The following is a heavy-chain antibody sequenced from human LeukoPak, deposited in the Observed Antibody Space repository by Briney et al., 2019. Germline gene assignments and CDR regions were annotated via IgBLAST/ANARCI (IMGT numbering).Heavy chain of an antibody. CDR3: ARGRSTGYPYYFEY. V-gene: IGHV1-8*03. CDR1: GYTFTSYD. D-gene: IGHD5-12*01. J-gene: IGHJ4*02. Sequence: ASVKVSCKASGYTFTSYDINWVRQATGQGLEWMGWMNPNSGSTGYAQRFQGRVTITRNASISTAYMELSGLRSEDTAVYYCARGRSTGYPYYFEYWGQGTLVTVSS. CDR2: MNPNSGST.